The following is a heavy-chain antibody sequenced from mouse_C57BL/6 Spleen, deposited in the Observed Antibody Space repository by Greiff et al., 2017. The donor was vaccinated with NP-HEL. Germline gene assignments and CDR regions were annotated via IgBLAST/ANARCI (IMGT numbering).Heavy chain of an antibody. Sequence: VQLQQPGAELVKPGASVKLSCKASGYTFTSYWMQWVKQRPGQGLEWIGEIDPSDSYTNYHQKFKGKATLTVDTSSSTAYMQLSSLTSEDSAVYYCARSGYGNYGAMDYWGQGTSVTVSS. V-gene: IGHV1-50*01. D-gene: IGHD2-10*02. CDR1: GYTFTSYW. CDR3: ARSGYGNYGAMDY. J-gene: IGHJ4*01. CDR2: IDPSDSYT.